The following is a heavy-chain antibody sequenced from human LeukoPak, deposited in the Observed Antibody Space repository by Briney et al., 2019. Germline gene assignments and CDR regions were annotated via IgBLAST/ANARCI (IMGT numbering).Heavy chain of an antibody. CDR1: GFTFSSYA. Sequence: GGSLRLSCAASGFTFSSYAMHWVRQAPGKGLEWVAIISYDGSNKFYADSVKGRFTISRDNSKNTLYLQMSSLGPEDTAMYYCAKVAKDNIVVVTALDYWGQGTLVTVSS. CDR3: AKVAKDNIVVVTALDY. V-gene: IGHV3-30*18. J-gene: IGHJ4*02. D-gene: IGHD2-21*02. CDR2: ISYDGSNK.